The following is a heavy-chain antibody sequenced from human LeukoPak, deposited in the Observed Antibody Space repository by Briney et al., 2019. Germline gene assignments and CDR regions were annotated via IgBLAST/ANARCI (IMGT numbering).Heavy chain of an antibody. Sequence: GASVKVSCKASGYTFTGYYMHWVRQAPGQGLEWMGWINPNSGGTNYAQKFQGWVTMTRDTSISTAYMGLSRLRSDDTAVYYCARAVAGKTNWFDPWGQGTLVTVSS. CDR2: INPNSGGT. J-gene: IGHJ5*02. CDR1: GYTFTGYY. CDR3: ARAVAGKTNWFDP. D-gene: IGHD6-19*01. V-gene: IGHV1-2*04.